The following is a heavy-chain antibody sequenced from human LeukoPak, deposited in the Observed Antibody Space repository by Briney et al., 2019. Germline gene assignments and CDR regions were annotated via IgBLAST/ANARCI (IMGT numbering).Heavy chain of an antibody. D-gene: IGHD6-25*01. J-gene: IGHJ4*02. Sequence: SETLSLTCTVSGGSITDNFYWSWIRQPPGKGLEWIGYIYRTGDTYNNPSLGSRVTVSLDMSKNQFSLKLNSVTAADTAVYYCARLIAANPQLDYWGQGTLVTVSS. CDR2: IYRTGDT. CDR3: ARLIAANPQLDY. CDR1: GGSITDNFY. V-gene: IGHV4-30-2*01.